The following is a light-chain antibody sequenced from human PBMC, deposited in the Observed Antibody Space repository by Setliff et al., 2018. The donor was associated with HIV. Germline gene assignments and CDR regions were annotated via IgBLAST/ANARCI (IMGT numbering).Light chain of an antibody. CDR2: DVS. CDR1: RSDIGAYNS. J-gene: IGLJ2*01. Sequence: QSALTQPRSVSGSPGQSVAISCTGTRSDIGAYNSVSWYQQHPGKAPKLMIYDVSKRPSGVSNRFSGSKSGNTASLTISGLQAEDEADYYCSSYTSSSTSVVFGGGTK. CDR3: SSYTSSSTSVV. V-gene: IGLV2-14*03.